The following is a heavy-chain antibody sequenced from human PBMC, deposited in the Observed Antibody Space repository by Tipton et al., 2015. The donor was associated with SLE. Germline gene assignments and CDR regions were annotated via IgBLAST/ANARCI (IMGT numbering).Heavy chain of an antibody. CDR3: ARSHSSGRDYYYYMDV. J-gene: IGHJ6*03. Sequence: TLSLTCAVSGGSLSGYYWSWIRQPPGKGLEWIGRINTSGTTNYNPSLKSRVTISLDTSRNHFSLRLSSVTAADTAVYYCARSHSSGRDYYYYMDVWGNGTTVTVS. V-gene: IGHV4-59*10. CDR2: INTSGTT. D-gene: IGHD6-19*01. CDR1: GGSLSGYY.